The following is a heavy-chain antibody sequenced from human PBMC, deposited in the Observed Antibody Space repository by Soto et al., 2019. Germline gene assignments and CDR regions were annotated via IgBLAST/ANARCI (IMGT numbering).Heavy chain of an antibody. CDR2: IIPIFGTA. J-gene: IGHJ6*02. CDR1: GGTFSSYA. D-gene: IGHD6-19*01. CDR3: ARKEAVAGTDYYYYGMDV. V-gene: IGHV1-69*12. Sequence: QVQLVQSGAEVKKPGSSVKVSCKASGGTFSSYAISWVRQAPGQGLEWMGGIIPIFGTANYAQKFQGRVTITADESTNTAYMELSSLRSEDTAVYYCARKEAVAGTDYYYYGMDVWGQGTTVTVSS.